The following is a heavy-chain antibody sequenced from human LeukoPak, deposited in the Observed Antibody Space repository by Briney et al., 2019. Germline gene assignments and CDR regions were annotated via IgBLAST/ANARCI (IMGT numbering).Heavy chain of an antibody. Sequence: PGRSLRLSCAASGLTFSHYGFHWVRQASGKGLEWVAVIWSDGTNQFYADSVKGRFTISRDYSQKTVYLEMHSLRTEDTAMYYCAKDAQRGFDYSNSLEYWGPGTLVTVSS. CDR1: GLTFSHYG. D-gene: IGHD4-11*01. CDR2: IWSDGTNQ. V-gene: IGHV3-33*06. CDR3: AKDAQRGFDYSNSLEY. J-gene: IGHJ4*02.